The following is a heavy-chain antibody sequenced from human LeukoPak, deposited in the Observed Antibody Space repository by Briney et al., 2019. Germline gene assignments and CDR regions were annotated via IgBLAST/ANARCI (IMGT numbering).Heavy chain of an antibody. J-gene: IGHJ6*02. Sequence: SETLSLTCAVYGGSFSGYYWSWIRQPPGKGLEWIGEINHSGSTNYNPSLKSRVTISVDTSKNQFSLKLSSVTAADTAVYYCARGRDDFWSGYYTLYYYYGMDVWGQGTTVTVSS. CDR1: GGSFSGYY. CDR2: INHSGST. V-gene: IGHV4-34*01. CDR3: ARGRDDFWSGYYTLYYYYGMDV. D-gene: IGHD3-3*01.